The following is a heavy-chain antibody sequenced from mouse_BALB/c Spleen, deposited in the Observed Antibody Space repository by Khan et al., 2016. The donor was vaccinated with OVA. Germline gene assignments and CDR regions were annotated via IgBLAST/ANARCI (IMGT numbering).Heavy chain of an antibody. V-gene: IGHV3-6*01. CDR1: GYSITSGYF. J-gene: IGHJ3*01. Sequence: EVQLQESGPGLVKPSQSLSLTCSVTGYSITSGYFWNWIRQFPGNKLEWMGYIRYDGDSNYNPSLKNRISITRDTSKNQFFLTLNSVIPEDTATFYCARGGSSGPAWFAYWGQGTLVTVSP. CDR3: ARGGSSGPAWFAY. D-gene: IGHD3-1*01. CDR2: IRYDGDS.